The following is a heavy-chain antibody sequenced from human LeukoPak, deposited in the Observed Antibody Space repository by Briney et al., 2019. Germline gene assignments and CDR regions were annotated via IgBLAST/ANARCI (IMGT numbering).Heavy chain of an antibody. V-gene: IGHV3-33*01. Sequence: GRSLRLSCAASGLTFSSYGIHWVRQAPGKGLEWVAVIWYDGSNKYYADSVKGRFTISRDNSKNTLYLQMNSLRAEDTAVYYCARDPTGSIDYWGQGTLVTVSS. J-gene: IGHJ4*02. CDR3: ARDPTGSIDY. CDR2: IWYDGSNK. CDR1: GLTFSSYG. D-gene: IGHD3-9*01.